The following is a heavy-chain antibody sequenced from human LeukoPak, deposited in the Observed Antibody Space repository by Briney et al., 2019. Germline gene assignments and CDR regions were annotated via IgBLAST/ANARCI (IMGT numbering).Heavy chain of an antibody. V-gene: IGHV3-48*01. J-gene: IGHJ4*02. D-gene: IGHD3-10*01. CDR2: ISSSSSTI. CDR1: GFTFSSYS. CDR3: AKDMAAYYYSSGNIDY. Sequence: GGSLRLSCAASGFTFSSYSMNWVRQAPGRGLEWVSHISSSSSTIYYADSVKGRFTISRDNAKNSLYLQMNSLRAEDTAVYYCAKDMAAYYYSSGNIDYWGQGTLVTVSS.